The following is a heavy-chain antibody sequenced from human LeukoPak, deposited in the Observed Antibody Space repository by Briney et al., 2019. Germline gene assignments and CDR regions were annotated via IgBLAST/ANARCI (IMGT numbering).Heavy chain of an antibody. D-gene: IGHD3-10*01. CDR3: AKDRAFGQFLWGNDY. CDR1: GFTFSTYG. V-gene: IGHV3-30*02. CDR2: IRNDGSDK. J-gene: IGHJ4*02. Sequence: GGSLRLSCAASGFTFSTYGMHWVRQAPGKGLEWVAFIRNDGSDKYYAVSVKGRFTISRDNSKNTLYLQMNSLRAEDTALYYCAKDRAFGQFLWGNDYWGQGTLVTVSS.